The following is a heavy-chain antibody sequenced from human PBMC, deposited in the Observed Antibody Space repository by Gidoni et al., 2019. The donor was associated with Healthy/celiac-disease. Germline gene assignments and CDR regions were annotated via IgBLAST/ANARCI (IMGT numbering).Heavy chain of an antibody. Sequence: EVQLVECGGGLVQPGGSLKLSCSATGFTFSGSAMHWVCQASGKGLEWVGRIRSKANIYATAYAASVKGRFTISRDDSKNTAYLQMNSLKTEDTAVYYCTMSGYWGQGTLVTVSS. J-gene: IGHJ4*02. CDR3: TMSGY. D-gene: IGHD3-3*01. CDR2: IRSKANIYAT. CDR1: GFTFSGSA. V-gene: IGHV3-73*02.